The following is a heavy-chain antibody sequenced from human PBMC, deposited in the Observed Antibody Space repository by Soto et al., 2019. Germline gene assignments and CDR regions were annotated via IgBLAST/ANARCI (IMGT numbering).Heavy chain of an antibody. J-gene: IGHJ4*02. V-gene: IGHV1-69*01. Sequence: QVPMVQSGAEVKKPGSSARVSCKGSGGSVSRHSISWVRQAPGQGLEWRGGIIPIVDATQYAHKFQDRLTITADEPTPTLHMDLSGLSPEDTAIYFCARDLTSVRGSWGQGNLVTVPS. CDR1: GGSVSRHS. D-gene: IGHD3-10*01. CDR2: IIPIVDAT. CDR3: ARDLTSVRGS.